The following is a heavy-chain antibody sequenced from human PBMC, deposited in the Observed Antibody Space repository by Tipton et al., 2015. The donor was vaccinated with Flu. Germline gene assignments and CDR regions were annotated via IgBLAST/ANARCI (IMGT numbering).Heavy chain of an antibody. Sequence: QVQLVQSGAEVKKPGASVRVSCKASGYTFTSYGISWVRQAPGQGLEWMGWISAYNGNTNYAQKLQGRVTMTTDTSTSTAYMELRSLRSDDTAVYYCARERPPIYGSAPNYYYYYGMDVWGQGTTVTVSS. D-gene: IGHD3-10*01. CDR1: GYTFTSYG. CDR2: ISAYNGNT. V-gene: IGHV1-18*01. CDR3: ARERPPIYGSAPNYYYYYGMDV. J-gene: IGHJ6*02.